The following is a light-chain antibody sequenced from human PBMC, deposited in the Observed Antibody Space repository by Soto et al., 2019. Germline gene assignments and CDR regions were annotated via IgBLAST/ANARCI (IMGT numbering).Light chain of an antibody. J-gene: IGKJ1*01. CDR1: QSVSSSY. CDR2: GAS. CDR3: QQYGNSPWT. Sequence: EIVLTQSPGTLSLSPGERATLSCRASQSVSSSYLVWYQQKPGQAPTLLIYGASTRATGIPDRFMGSGSGTDFTLTISRLEPEDFAVYYCQQYGNSPWTFGQGTKVEI. V-gene: IGKV3-20*01.